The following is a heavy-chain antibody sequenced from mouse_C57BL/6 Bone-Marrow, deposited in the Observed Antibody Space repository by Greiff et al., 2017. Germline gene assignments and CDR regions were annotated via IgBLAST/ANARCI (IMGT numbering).Heavy chain of an antibody. V-gene: IGHV1-81*01. D-gene: IGHD2-4*01. CDR1: GYTFTSYG. J-gene: IGHJ3*01. CDR2: IYPRSGNT. Sequence: VQLQQSGAELARPGASVKLSCKASGYTFTSYGISWVKQRTGQCLEWIGEIYPRSGNTYYNEKFKGKATLTADKSSSTAYMELRSLTSEYSAVYFCARDYYDYPFAYWGQGTLVTVSA. CDR3: ARDYYDYPFAY.